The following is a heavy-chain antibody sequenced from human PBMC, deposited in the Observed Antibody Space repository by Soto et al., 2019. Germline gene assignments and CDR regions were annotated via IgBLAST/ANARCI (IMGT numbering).Heavy chain of an antibody. CDR1: GFTFTTYA. Sequence: QVQLVESGGGVVQPGQSLRLSCAASGFTFTTYAMHWVRQAPGKGLEWVAVLSFDGDTTYYADSVKGRFTISRDTSKNTVLLQMSDLRPEDTATYYCARDAVENYHSSGYEGDWGQGTQVTVSS. D-gene: IGHD3-22*01. CDR3: ARDAVENYHSSGYEGD. V-gene: IGHV3-30-3*01. J-gene: IGHJ4*02. CDR2: LSFDGDTT.